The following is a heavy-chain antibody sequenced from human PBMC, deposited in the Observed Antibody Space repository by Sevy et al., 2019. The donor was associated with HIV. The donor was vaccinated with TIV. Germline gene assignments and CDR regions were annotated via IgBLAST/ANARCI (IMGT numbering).Heavy chain of an antibody. Sequence: ASVKVSCKASGYTFTSYDINWVRQATGQGLEWMGWMNPNSGNTGYAQKFQGRVTMTRNTSISTAYMELSSLRSEDTAVYYCARGLSHPRPRGGLADYYYYGMDVWGQGTTVTVSS. CDR3: ARGLSHPRPRGGLADYYYYGMDV. CDR1: GYTFTSYD. CDR2: MNPNSGNT. V-gene: IGHV1-8*01. D-gene: IGHD2-15*01. J-gene: IGHJ6*02.